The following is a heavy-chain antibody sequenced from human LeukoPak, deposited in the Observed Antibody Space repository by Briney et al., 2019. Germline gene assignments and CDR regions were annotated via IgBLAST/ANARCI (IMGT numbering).Heavy chain of an antibody. CDR2: INHSGST. CDR1: GGSFSGYY. Sequence: SETLSLTCAVYGGSFSGYYWSWIRQPPGKGLEWIGEINHSGSTNYNPSLKSRVTISVDTSKNQVSLKLSSVTAADTAVYYCARGGRGDYRNEYYFDYWGQGTLVTVSS. V-gene: IGHV4-34*01. J-gene: IGHJ4*02. D-gene: IGHD4-11*01. CDR3: ARGGRGDYRNEYYFDY.